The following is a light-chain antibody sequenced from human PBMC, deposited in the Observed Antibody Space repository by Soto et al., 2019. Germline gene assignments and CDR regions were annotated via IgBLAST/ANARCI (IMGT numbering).Light chain of an antibody. Sequence: QSALTQPASVSGSPGQSITISCTGTSSDVGGYNYVSWYQQHPGKAPKLMIYEVSNRPSGVSNRFSGSKSGNTASLTISGLQAEDEADYYCSSYTSSRTHFGTGTKVTVL. CDR3: SSYTSSRTH. J-gene: IGLJ1*01. V-gene: IGLV2-14*01. CDR1: SSDVGGYNY. CDR2: EVS.